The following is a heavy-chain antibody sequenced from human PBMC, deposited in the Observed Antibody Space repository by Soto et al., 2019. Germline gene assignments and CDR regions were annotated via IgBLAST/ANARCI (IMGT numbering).Heavy chain of an antibody. J-gene: IGHJ2*01. D-gene: IGHD1-26*01. CDR1: GYTFTSYA. Sequence: QVQLVQSGAEVKKPGASVKVSCKASGYTFTSYAMHWVRQAPGQRLEWMGWINAGNGNTKYSQNFQGRVTITRDTSATTAYVDLSIRRSEYTAVYFCASGGSPYWYFDLWGRGTLVTVSS. CDR2: INAGNGNT. CDR3: ASGGSPYWYFDL. V-gene: IGHV1-3*01.